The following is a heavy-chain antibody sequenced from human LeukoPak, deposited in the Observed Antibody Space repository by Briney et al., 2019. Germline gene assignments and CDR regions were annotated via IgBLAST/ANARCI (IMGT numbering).Heavy chain of an antibody. D-gene: IGHD3-16*01. CDR1: GFTVSSNY. V-gene: IGHV3-53*01. CDR3: AIVRGGGFDP. Sequence: GGSLGLSCAASGFTVSSNYMSWVRQAPGKGLEWVSVIYSGDRTNYADSVKGRFTISRDNSKTTLYLQTNSLRAEDTAIYYCAIVRGGGFDPWGQGTLVTVSS. J-gene: IGHJ5*02. CDR2: IYSGDRT.